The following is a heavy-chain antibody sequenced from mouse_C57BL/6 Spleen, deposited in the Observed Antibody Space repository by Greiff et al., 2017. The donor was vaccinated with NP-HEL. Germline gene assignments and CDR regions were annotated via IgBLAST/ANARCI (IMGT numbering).Heavy chain of an antibody. D-gene: IGHD1-1*01. CDR3: TGRVTYYYGSSPYYFDY. J-gene: IGHJ2*01. Sequence: DVMLVESGGGLVQPGGSMKLSCVASGFTFSNYWMNWVRQSPEKGLEWVAQIRLKSDNYATHYAESVKGRFTISRDDSKSSVYLQMNNLRAEDTGIYYCTGRVTYYYGSSPYYFDYWGQGTTLTVSS. CDR1: GFTFSNYW. CDR2: IRLKSDNYAT. V-gene: IGHV6-3*01.